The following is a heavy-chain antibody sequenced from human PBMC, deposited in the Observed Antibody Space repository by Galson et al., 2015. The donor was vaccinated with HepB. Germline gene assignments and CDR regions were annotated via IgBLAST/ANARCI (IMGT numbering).Heavy chain of an antibody. CDR1: GFTFTNYG. D-gene: IGHD6-19*01. V-gene: IGHV3-30*03. CDR2: ISFDGSNK. J-gene: IGHJ4*02. CDR3: ARDGGGIAVAAPDY. Sequence: SLRLSCAASGFTFTNYGMHWVRQAPGKGLEWVAVISFDGSNKYSADSVKGRFTISRDNSKNTLYLQMNSLRAEDTAVYYCARDGGGIAVAAPDYWGQGTLVTVSS.